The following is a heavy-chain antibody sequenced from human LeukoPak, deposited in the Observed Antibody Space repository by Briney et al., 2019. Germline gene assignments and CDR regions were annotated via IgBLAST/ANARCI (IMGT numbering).Heavy chain of an antibody. Sequence: ASVKVSCKVSGYTLTELSMHWVRQAPGKGLEWMGGFDPEDGETIYAQKFQGRVTMTEDTSTDTAYMELSSLRSEDTAVYYRATLGGGYSYGNWFDPWGQGTLVTVSS. CDR2: FDPEDGET. J-gene: IGHJ5*02. V-gene: IGHV1-24*01. CDR1: GYTLTELS. D-gene: IGHD5-18*01. CDR3: ATLGGGYSYGNWFDP.